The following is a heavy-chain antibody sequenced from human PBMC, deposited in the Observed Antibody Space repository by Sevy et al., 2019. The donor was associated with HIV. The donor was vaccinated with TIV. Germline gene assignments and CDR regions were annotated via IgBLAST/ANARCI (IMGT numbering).Heavy chain of an antibody. CDR2: INPNSGGT. J-gene: IGHJ5*02. V-gene: IGHV1-2*02. D-gene: IGHD3-22*01. CDR1: GYTLTGYS. Sequence: ASVKVSCKASGYTLTGYSMHWVRLAPRQGLEWIGCINPNSGGTNYAQKFQGRVTMTRDTSISTAYMELSSLRSDDTAVYYCARVWNSDYYDSTGPNWFDPWGQGTLVTVSS. CDR3: ARVWNSDYYDSTGPNWFDP.